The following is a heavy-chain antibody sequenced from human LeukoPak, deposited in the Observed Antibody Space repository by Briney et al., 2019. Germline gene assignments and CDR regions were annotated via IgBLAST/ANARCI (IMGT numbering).Heavy chain of an antibody. CDR2: ISTSSRYI. CDR3: ARADCSSSTCYLRRSWFDP. D-gene: IGHD2-2*01. Sequence: GGSLRLSCAASGFTLSNYDMNWVRQAPGKGLEWVSSISTSSRYIYYKDSVRGRFTISRDDAKNSLYLEMNSLRAKDTAVYYCARADCSSSTCYLRRSWFDPWGQGTLVTVSS. V-gene: IGHV3-21*01. CDR1: GFTLSNYD. J-gene: IGHJ5*02.